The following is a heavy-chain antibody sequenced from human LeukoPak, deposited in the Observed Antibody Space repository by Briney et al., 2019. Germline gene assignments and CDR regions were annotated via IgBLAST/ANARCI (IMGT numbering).Heavy chain of an antibody. D-gene: IGHD2-15*01. CDR3: AGVPYCSGGSCHFDY. CDR1: GFTFTMFG. V-gene: IGHV3-48*01. J-gene: IGHJ4*02. Sequence: GGSLRLSCAASGFTFTMFGMNWVRQAPGKGPEWVAYIDGHSGIIYYADSVQGRFTISRDNAKDSVFLQMNGLRVDDTAVYYCAGVPYCSGGSCHFDYWGQGTLVTVSS. CDR2: IDGHSGII.